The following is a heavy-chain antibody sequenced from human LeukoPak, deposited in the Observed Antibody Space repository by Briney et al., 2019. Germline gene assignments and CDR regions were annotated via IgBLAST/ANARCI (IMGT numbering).Heavy chain of an antibody. V-gene: IGHV3-23*01. CDR2: ISGSGGST. CDR1: GFSFSNYA. Sequence: EPGGSLRHSCAASGFSFSNYAMHWVRQAPGKGLEWVSAISGSGGSTYYADSVKGRFTISRDNSKNTLYLQMNSLRAEDTAVYYCAKDRLRENAVGVTAVFDYWGQGTLVTVST. CDR3: AKDRLRENAVGVTAVFDY. J-gene: IGHJ4*02. D-gene: IGHD2-21*02.